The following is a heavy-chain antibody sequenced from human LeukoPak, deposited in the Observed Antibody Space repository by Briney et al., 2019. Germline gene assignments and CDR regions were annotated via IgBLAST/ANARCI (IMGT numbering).Heavy chain of an antibody. D-gene: IGHD2-2*01. Sequence: ASVKVSCKASGGTFSSYAISWVRQAPGQGLEWMGRIIPIFGTANHAQKFQGRVTITTDESTSTAYMELSSLRSEDTAVYYCARGAATSCYPPRRDNWFDPWGQGTLVTVSS. CDR2: IIPIFGTA. CDR1: GGTFSSYA. V-gene: IGHV1-69*05. J-gene: IGHJ5*02. CDR3: ARGAATSCYPPRRDNWFDP.